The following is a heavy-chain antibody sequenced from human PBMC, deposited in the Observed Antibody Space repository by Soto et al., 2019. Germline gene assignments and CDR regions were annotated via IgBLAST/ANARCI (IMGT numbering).Heavy chain of an antibody. CDR1: EFSVNSYR. V-gene: IGHV3-21*01. CDR2: ISSSSSYI. Sequence: GSLRLSWAAAEFSVNSYRMEWSLQASGKGLAWVSSISSSSSYIYYADSLKVRFTISRDNAKHSLYLQMMSMRAEETAVYYCGSDQGITGLVYGGQGTLVTVSS. D-gene: IGHD1-20*01. CDR3: GSDQGITGLVY. J-gene: IGHJ4*01.